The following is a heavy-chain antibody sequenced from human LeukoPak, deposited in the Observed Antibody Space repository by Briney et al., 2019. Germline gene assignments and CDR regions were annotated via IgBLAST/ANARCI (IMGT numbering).Heavy chain of an antibody. CDR2: ISDSGGNT. Sequence: GGSLTLSCAGSGFTFSSYSMSWVRQAPGKGGEWVSVISDSGGNTYYAESVKGRFTISRDNSKNTLYLQMNSLSAEDTAVYYCAKGFTKQWLVQNWFDPWGQGTLVTVSS. CDR3: AKGFTKQWLVQNWFDP. J-gene: IGHJ5*02. CDR1: GFTFSSYS. V-gene: IGHV3-23*01. D-gene: IGHD6-19*01.